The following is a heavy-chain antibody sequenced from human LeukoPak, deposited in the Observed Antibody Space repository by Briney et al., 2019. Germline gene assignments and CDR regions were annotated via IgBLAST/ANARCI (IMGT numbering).Heavy chain of an antibody. CDR1: GGSISSYY. CDR2: IYYSGTT. J-gene: IGHJ4*02. D-gene: IGHD6-13*01. V-gene: IGHV4-59*01. Sequence: SETLSLTCTVSGGSISSYYWSWIRQPPGKGLEWIGYIYYSGTTNYNPSLKSRVTISVDSSKNQFSLKLSSVTAADTAVYYCASGSAVAAAGDYWGQGTLVTVSS. CDR3: ASGSAVAAAGDY.